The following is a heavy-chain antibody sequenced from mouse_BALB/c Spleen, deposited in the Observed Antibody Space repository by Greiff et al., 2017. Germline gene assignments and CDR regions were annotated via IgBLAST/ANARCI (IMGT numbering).Heavy chain of an antibody. CDR2: ISYDGSN. Sequence: EVKLMESGPGLVKPSQSLSLTCSVTGYSITSGYYWNWIRQFPGNKLEWMGYISYDGSNNYNPSLKNRISITRDTSKNQFFLKLNSVTTEDTATYYCATTATFDYWGQGTTLTVSS. V-gene: IGHV3-6*02. CDR1: GYSITSGYY. D-gene: IGHD1-2*01. CDR3: ATTATFDY. J-gene: IGHJ2*01.